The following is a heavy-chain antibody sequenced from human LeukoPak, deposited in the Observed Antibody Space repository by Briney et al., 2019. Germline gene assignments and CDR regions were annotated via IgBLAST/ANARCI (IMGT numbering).Heavy chain of an antibody. J-gene: IGHJ4*02. CDR2: IGRGGDNI. D-gene: IGHD1-14*01. CDR1: GFAFNTYA. Sequence: PGGSLTLSCAASGFAFNTYARNWVRQAPGKGLEWVSVIGRGGDNIHYADSVEGRFTTSRDNSKNTLYLQMSSLRVEYSALYYCAQYRQRGCESWGQGTLVTVSS. CDR3: AQYRQRGCES. V-gene: IGHV3-23*01.